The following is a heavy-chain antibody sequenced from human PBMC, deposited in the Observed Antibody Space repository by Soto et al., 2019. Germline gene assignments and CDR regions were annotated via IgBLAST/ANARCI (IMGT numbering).Heavy chain of an antibody. CDR1: GGSISTYY. V-gene: IGHV4-4*07. D-gene: IGHD3-3*01. CDR2: IDTSGST. J-gene: IGHJ4*02. CDR3: ARGGHDFWSGPFDY. Sequence: SETLARGWTVSGGSISTYYCNWMGQSAGKGLEWIGRIDTSGSTNYNPSLKSRVTMSVDTSKEQFSLKLSSVTAADTAVYYCARGGHDFWSGPFDYWGQGALVTVSS.